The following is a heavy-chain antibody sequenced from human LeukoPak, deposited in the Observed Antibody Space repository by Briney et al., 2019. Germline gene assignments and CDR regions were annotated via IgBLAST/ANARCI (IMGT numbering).Heavy chain of an antibody. CDR3: AGPLRGGLYYYMDV. J-gene: IGHJ6*03. CDR2: INHSGST. Sequence: PSQTLSLTCTVSGGSISSGSYYWSWIRQPPGKGLEWIGEINHSGSTNYNPSLKSRVTISVDTSKNQFSLKLSSVTAADTAVYYCAGPLRGGLYYYMDVWGKGTTVTVYS. V-gene: IGHV4-39*07. D-gene: IGHD3-10*01. CDR1: GGSISSGSYY.